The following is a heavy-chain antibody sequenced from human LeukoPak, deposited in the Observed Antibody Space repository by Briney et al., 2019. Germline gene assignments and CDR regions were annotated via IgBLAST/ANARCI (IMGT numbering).Heavy chain of an antibody. J-gene: IGHJ3*02. CDR2: IRYDEDDK. CDR3: ARDVTLQLWLGDAFDI. D-gene: IGHD5-18*01. V-gene: IGHV3-30*02. Sequence: GGSLRLSCAASGFTFNNYEMHWVRQAPGKGLEWVAFIRYDEDDKYYADSVKGRFTISRDFSKNTLYLQMNRLRSDDTAVYYCARDVTLQLWLGDAFDIWGQGTMVTVSS. CDR1: GFTFNNYE.